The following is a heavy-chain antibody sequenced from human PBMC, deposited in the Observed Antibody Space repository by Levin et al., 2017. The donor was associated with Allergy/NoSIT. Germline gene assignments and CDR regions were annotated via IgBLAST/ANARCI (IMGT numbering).Heavy chain of an antibody. CDR2: SNEDGSIT. V-gene: IGHV3-74*03. Sequence: GGSLRLSCAASGFTFSNCWMHWVRQAQGKGLRWVSRSNEDGSITTYSDSVKGRLTISRENAKNTLYLQIKTLRAADTAVYYCARALSGVSDKWGPGTLVTVST. D-gene: IGHD2-15*01. CDR1: GFTFSNCW. J-gene: IGHJ4*02. CDR3: ARALSGVSDK.